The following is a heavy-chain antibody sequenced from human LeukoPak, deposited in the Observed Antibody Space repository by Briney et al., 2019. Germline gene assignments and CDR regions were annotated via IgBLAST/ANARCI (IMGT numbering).Heavy chain of an antibody. CDR2: ISGSGGST. CDR1: GFTVSSNY. Sequence: PGGSLRLSCAASGFTVSSNYMSWVRQAPGKGLEWVSAISGSGGSTYYADSVKGRFTISRDNSKNTLYLQTNSLRAEDTAVYYCAKGGITMIVVVIQYYFDYWGQGTLVTVSS. J-gene: IGHJ4*02. CDR3: AKGGITMIVVVIQYYFDY. D-gene: IGHD3-22*01. V-gene: IGHV3-23*01.